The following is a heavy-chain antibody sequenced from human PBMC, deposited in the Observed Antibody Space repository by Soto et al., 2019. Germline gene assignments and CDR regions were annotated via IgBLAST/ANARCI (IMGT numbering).Heavy chain of an antibody. CDR3: AKDQQVGGYDRNWFDP. V-gene: IGHV3-23*01. D-gene: IGHD5-12*01. CDR2: ITGSGGSI. Sequence: GGSLRLSCAASGFSFRNYAMTWVRQAPGKGLEWVSSITGSGGSIYYADSVKGRFTISRDNSKNTLFLQMNSLRAADTALYYCAKDQQVGGYDRNWFDPWGRGTLVTVSS. J-gene: IGHJ5*02. CDR1: GFSFRNYA.